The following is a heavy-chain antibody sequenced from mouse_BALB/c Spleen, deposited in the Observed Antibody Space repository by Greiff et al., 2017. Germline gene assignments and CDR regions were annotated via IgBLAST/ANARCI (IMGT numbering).Heavy chain of an antibody. Sequence: EVQLQESGAELVRSGASVKLSCTASGFNIKDYYMHWVKQRPEQGLEWIGWIDPENGDTEYAPKFQGKATMTADTSSNTAYLQLSSLTSEDTAVYYCARGTTVYYFDYWGQGTTLTVSS. J-gene: IGHJ2*01. CDR3: ARGTTVYYFDY. V-gene: IGHV14-4*02. D-gene: IGHD1-1*01. CDR2: IDPENGDT. CDR1: GFNIKDYY.